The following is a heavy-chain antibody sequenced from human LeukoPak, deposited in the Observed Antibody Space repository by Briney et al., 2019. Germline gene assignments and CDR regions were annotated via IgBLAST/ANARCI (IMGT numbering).Heavy chain of an antibody. Sequence: GGSLRLSCAASGFTVSSNYMSWVRQAPGKGLEWVANIKQDGSEKYYVDSVKGRFTISRDNAKNSLYLQMNSLRAEDTAVYYCATSIQIPYYFDYRGQGTLVTVSS. D-gene: IGHD5-24*01. CDR3: ATSIQIPYYFDY. CDR2: IKQDGSEK. CDR1: GFTVSSNY. J-gene: IGHJ4*02. V-gene: IGHV3-7*01.